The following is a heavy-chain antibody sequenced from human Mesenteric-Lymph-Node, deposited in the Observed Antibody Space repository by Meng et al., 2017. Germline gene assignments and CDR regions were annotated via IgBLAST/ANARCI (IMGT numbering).Heavy chain of an antibody. V-gene: IGHV4-30-4*08. D-gene: IGHD1-14*01. CDR1: GGSISSGGYY. Sequence: QVQLQESGPGLVKPSQTLSLTCTVSGGSISSGGYYWSWIRQPPGKGLEWIGEINHSGSTNYNPSLKSRVTISVDTSKNQFSLKLSSVTAADTAVYYCARAEYYNWFDPWGQGTLVTVSS. J-gene: IGHJ5*02. CDR2: INHSGST. CDR3: ARAEYYNWFDP.